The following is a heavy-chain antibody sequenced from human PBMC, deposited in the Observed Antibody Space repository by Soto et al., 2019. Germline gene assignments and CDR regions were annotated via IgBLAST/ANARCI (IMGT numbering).Heavy chain of an antibody. Sequence: PGESLKISCKGSGYSFTSYWICWVRQMPGKGLEWMGIIYPGDSDTRYSPSFQGQVTISADKSISTAYLQWSSLKASDTAMYYCARLGYDSSGPKHPQNAFDIWGQGTMVTVSS. CDR2: IYPGDSDT. J-gene: IGHJ3*02. V-gene: IGHV5-51*01. CDR3: ARLGYDSSGPKHPQNAFDI. CDR1: GYSFTSYW. D-gene: IGHD3-22*01.